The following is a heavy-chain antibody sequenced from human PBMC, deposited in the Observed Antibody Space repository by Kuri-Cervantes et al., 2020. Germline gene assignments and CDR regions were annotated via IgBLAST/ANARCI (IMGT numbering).Heavy chain of an antibody. D-gene: IGHD1-20*01. J-gene: IGHJ6*02. CDR2: INPNSGGT. CDR3: ARILTGTTASYYYGMDV. Sequence: ASVKVSCKASGYTFTGYYMHWVRQAPGLGLEWMGWINPNSGGTNYAQKFQGRVTMTRDTSISTAYMELSRLRSDDTAVYYCARILTGTTASYYYGMDVWGQGTTVTVSS. CDR1: GYTFTGYY. V-gene: IGHV1-2*02.